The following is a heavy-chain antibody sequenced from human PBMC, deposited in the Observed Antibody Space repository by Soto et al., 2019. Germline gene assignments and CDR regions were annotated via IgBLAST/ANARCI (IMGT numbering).Heavy chain of an antibody. J-gene: IGHJ5*02. CDR1: GGSISSGDYY. V-gene: IGHV4-30-4*01. D-gene: IGHD5-18*01. Sequence: SETLSLTCTVSGGSISSGDYYWSWIRQPPGKGLEWIGYIYYSGSTYYNPSLKSRVTISVDTSKNQFSLKLSSVTAADTAVYYCARAYSYGSNWFDPWGQGTLVTVSS. CDR3: ARAYSYGSNWFDP. CDR2: IYYSGST.